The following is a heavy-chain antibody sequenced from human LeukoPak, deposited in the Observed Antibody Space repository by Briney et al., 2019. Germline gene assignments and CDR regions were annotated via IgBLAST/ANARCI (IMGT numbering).Heavy chain of an antibody. CDR2: ISSNGGST. V-gene: IGHV3-64*01. CDR3: ARGAGLLDYYYMDV. CDR1: GFTFSSYA. J-gene: IGHJ6*03. Sequence: GRSLRLSCAASGFTFSSYAMHWVRQAPGKGLEYVSAISSNGGSTYYANSVKGRFTISRDNSKNTLYLQMGSLRAEDMAVYYCARGAGLLDYYYMDVWGKGTTVTVSS.